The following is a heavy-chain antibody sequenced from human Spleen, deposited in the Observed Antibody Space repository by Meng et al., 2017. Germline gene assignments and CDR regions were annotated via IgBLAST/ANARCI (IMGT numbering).Heavy chain of an antibody. Sequence: ASVKVSCKAFGYAFTNYGISWVRQAPGQGLEWMGWISAYNGNTNYAQNLQGRVTMTTDTSTSTAYMELKSLRSDDTAVYYCARGSYYDILTGTPHYYGLDVWGQGTTVTVSS. V-gene: IGHV1-18*01. J-gene: IGHJ6*02. CDR2: ISAYNGNT. D-gene: IGHD3-9*01. CDR1: GYAFTNYG. CDR3: ARGSYYDILTGTPHYYGLDV.